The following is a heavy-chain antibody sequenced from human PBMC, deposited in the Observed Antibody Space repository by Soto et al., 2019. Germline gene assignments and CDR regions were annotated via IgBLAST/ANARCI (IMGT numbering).Heavy chain of an antibody. D-gene: IGHD2-2*01. CDR3: DRDVGYCSSTSCSPHYYYGMDV. J-gene: IGHJ6*02. CDR2: IYYSGST. Sequence: SETLSLTCTVSGGSISSGDYYGSWIRQPPGKGLEWIGYIYYSGSTYYNPSLKSRVTISVDTSKNQFSRKLSSVTAEDTAVYYCDRDVGYCSSTSCSPHYYYGMDVWGQGTTVTVSS. CDR1: GGSISSGDYY. V-gene: IGHV4-30-4*01.